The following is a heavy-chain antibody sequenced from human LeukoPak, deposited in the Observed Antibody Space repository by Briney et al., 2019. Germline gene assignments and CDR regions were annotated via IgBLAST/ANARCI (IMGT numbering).Heavy chain of an antibody. V-gene: IGHV4-59*08. CDR1: GGSISSYY. D-gene: IGHD4-23*01. J-gene: IGHJ4*02. CDR3: ARRGGHGGSFDY. Sequence: PSETLSLTCTVSGGSISSYYWSWIRQPPVKGLEWIGYIYYSGSGSTNYNPSLKSRVSISVDTSKNHFSLKLSSVTAADTAVYYCARRGGHGGSFDYWGQGTLVTVSS. CDR2: IYYSGSGST.